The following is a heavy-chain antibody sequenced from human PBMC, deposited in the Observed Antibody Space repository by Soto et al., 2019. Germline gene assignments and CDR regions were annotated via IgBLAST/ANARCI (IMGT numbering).Heavy chain of an antibody. CDR2: IKPDGTEK. V-gene: IGHV3-7*04. D-gene: IGHD3-22*01. CDR3: ARGDYYDYSGPSSDAFDI. J-gene: IGHJ3*02. CDR1: GFTFSSYW. Sequence: PGGSLRLSCAGSGFTFSSYWMSWVRQAPGKGLQWVANIKPDGTEKWYVDSVKGRFTISRDNAKKSLYLQMNSLRAEDTAVYYCARGDYYDYSGPSSDAFDIWGQGTMVTVSS.